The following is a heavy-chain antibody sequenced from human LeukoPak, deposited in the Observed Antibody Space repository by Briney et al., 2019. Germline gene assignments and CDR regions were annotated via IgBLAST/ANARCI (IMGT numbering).Heavy chain of an antibody. D-gene: IGHD6-13*01. CDR2: ISSSGSTI. J-gene: IGHJ4*02. V-gene: IGHV3-48*03. Sequence: GGSLRLSCAASGFTFSSYEMNWVRQAPGEGLEWVSYISSSGSTIYYADSVKGRFTISRDNAKNSLYLQMNSLRAEDTAVYYCARSIIAAAGFDYWGQGTLVTVSS. CDR3: ARSIIAAAGFDY. CDR1: GFTFSSYE.